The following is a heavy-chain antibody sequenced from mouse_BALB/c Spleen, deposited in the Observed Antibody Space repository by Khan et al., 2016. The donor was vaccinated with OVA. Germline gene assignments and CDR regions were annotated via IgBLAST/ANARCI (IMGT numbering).Heavy chain of an antibody. V-gene: IGHV3-6*02. CDR3: ESGKWVRAWFAY. J-gene: IGHJ3*01. CDR1: GYSITSGYY. CDR2: ISYDGNN. D-gene: IGHD2-14*01. Sequence: EVQLVESGPGLVKPSQSLSLTCSVTGYSITSGYYWNWIRQFPGNKLEWMGFISYDGNNNFNPSLKNRISITRDTSKNKFFLQLNSVTTEDTGTYFCESGKWVRAWFAYWGQGTLVTVSA.